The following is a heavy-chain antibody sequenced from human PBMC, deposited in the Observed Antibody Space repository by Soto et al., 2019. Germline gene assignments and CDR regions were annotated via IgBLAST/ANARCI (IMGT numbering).Heavy chain of an antibody. J-gene: IGHJ5*02. D-gene: IGHD6-6*01. CDR2: IYWDDDK. CDR1: GFSLSTSGVG. Sequence: QITLKESGPTLVKPTQTLTLTCTFSGFSLSTSGVGVGWIRQPPGKALEWLALIYWDDDKRYSPSLKSRLTITKDTSKNQVVLTMTNMDPVDTVTYYCAHKGPQGEEQLGLNLDWFDPWGQGTLVTVSS. V-gene: IGHV2-5*02. CDR3: AHKGPQGEEQLGLNLDWFDP.